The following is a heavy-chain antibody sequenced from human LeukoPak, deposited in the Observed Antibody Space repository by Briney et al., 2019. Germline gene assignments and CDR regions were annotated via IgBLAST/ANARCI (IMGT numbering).Heavy chain of an antibody. V-gene: IGHV4-59*12. CDR2: IYYSGST. CDR1: GGSISSYY. D-gene: IGHD3-3*01. CDR3: AREEGMYYDFWSGYYVFGY. J-gene: IGHJ4*02. Sequence: SETLSLTCTVSGGSISSYYWSWIRQPPGKGLEWIGYIYYSGSTNYNPSLKSRVTISVDTSKNQFSLKLSSVTAADTAVYYCAREEGMYYDFWSGYYVFGYWGQGTLVTVSS.